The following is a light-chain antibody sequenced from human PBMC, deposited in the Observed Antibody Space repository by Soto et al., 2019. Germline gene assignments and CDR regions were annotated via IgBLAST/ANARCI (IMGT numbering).Light chain of an antibody. CDR3: QQRSNWPPIT. V-gene: IGKV3-11*01. CDR1: QSIANNY. J-gene: IGKJ5*01. Sequence: EIVLPQSPATLSLSPGERATLSCRASQSIANNYLTGYQQKPGQAPRLLIYDASNRATGVPARFSGSGSGTDFILTISSLEPEDFAVYYCQQRSNWPPITFGQGTRLEIK. CDR2: DAS.